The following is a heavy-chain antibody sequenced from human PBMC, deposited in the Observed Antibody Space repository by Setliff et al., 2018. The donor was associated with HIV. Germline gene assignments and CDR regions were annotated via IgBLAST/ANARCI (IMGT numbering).Heavy chain of an antibody. V-gene: IGHV3-30*02. CDR3: AKDRYYDSSGYYYEGRYYFDY. Sequence: PGGSLRLSCVASGFTFSSYGMHWVRQAPGKGLEWVAFIRYDGSNKYYADSVKGRFTISRDNSKNTLYLQMNSLRAEDTAVYYCAKDRYYDSSGYYYEGRYYFDYWGQGTLVTVSS. CDR2: IRYDGSNK. CDR1: GFTFSSYG. D-gene: IGHD3-22*01. J-gene: IGHJ4*02.